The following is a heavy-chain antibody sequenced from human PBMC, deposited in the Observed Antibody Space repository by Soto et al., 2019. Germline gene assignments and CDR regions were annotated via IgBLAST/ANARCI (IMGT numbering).Heavy chain of an antibody. Sequence: QVQLVESGGGVVQPGRSLRLSCAASGFTVSSYAMHWVRQAPGKGLEWVAVISYDGSNKYYADSVNGRFTISRDNSNNTLYLQMNSLRAEDTAVYYCARDPGFRFLIDYWGQGTLVTVSS. CDR2: ISYDGSNK. D-gene: IGHD3-3*01. CDR3: ARDPGFRFLIDY. V-gene: IGHV3-30-3*01. CDR1: GFTVSSYA. J-gene: IGHJ4*02.